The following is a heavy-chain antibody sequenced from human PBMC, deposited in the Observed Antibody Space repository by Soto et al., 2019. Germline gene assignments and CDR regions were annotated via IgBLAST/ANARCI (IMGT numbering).Heavy chain of an antibody. D-gene: IGHD4-17*01. CDR1: GFSLSTSGVG. Sequence: ITLKESGPALVKATQTLTLTCTFSGFSLSTSGVGVGWIRQPPGKALEWLALIYWDDDKRYSPSLKSRLTFTKDTSKNQVVLTMTNMDPVDTATYYCAHVTTVTTNFYYYGMDVWGQGTTVTVSS. J-gene: IGHJ6*02. CDR2: IYWDDDK. V-gene: IGHV2-5*02. CDR3: AHVTTVTTNFYYYGMDV.